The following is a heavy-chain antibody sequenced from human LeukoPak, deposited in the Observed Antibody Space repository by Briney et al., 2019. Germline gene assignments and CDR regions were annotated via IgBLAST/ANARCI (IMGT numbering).Heavy chain of an antibody. V-gene: IGHV3-74*01. D-gene: IGHD3-9*01. CDR3: AKSSRYYDILTGYYRPADY. J-gene: IGHJ4*02. Sequence: GGSLRLSCAASGFTFSSNWMHWVRQAPGKGLVWVSRINSDGSSTTYADSVKGRFTISRDNAKNTLYLQMNSLRAEDTAVYYCAKSSRYYDILTGYYRPADYWGQGTLVTVSS. CDR2: INSDGSST. CDR1: GFTFSSNW.